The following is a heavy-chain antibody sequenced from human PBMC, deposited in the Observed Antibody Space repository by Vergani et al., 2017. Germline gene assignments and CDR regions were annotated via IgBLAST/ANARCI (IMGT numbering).Heavy chain of an antibody. D-gene: IGHD3-10*01. V-gene: IGHV3-33*06. CDR2: IWYDGSNE. CDR3: AKTYYYGSGSPDFFDY. Sequence: VQLVESGGGLVKPGGSLRLSCAASGFTFSRYGMHWVRQAPGKGLEWVAVIWYDGSNEYFADSLKGRFTISRDNSKNTLYLQMNSLRAEDTAVYYCAKTYYYGSGSPDFFDYWGQGTLVTVSS. CDR1: GFTFSRYG. J-gene: IGHJ4*02.